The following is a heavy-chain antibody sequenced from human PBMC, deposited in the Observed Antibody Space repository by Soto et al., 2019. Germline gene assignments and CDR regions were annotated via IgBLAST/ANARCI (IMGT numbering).Heavy chain of an antibody. CDR3: AKDEDGSGSYYNGPYDP. J-gene: IGHJ5*02. D-gene: IGHD3-10*01. V-gene: IGHV3-23*01. CDR2: IGGGGARK. Sequence: VGSLRLSCTVSGFIFNNYTMTWVRQAPGKGLEWVSSIGGGGARKYYADSVKGRFTISRDNSKNTLYLQMDSLRAEDTALYYCAKDEDGSGSYYNGPYDPWGQGTLVTVSS. CDR1: GFIFNNYT.